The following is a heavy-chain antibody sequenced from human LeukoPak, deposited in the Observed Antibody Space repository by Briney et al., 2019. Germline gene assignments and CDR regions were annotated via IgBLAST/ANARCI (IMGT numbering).Heavy chain of an antibody. CDR1: GYTFTGYY. CDR3: AREEIVVPAASGDY. D-gene: IGHD2-2*01. Sequence: ASVKVSCKASGYTFTGYYMHWVRQAPGQGLEWMGWINPNSGGTNYAQKFQGRVTMTRDTSISTAYMELSRPRSDDTAVYYCAREEIVVPAASGDYWGQGTLVTVSS. J-gene: IGHJ4*02. V-gene: IGHV1-2*02. CDR2: INPNSGGT.